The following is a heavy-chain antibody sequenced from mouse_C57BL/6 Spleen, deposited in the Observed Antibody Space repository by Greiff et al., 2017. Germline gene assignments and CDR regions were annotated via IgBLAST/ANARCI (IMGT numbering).Heavy chain of an antibody. CDR2: INYDGSST. V-gene: IGHV5-16*01. J-gene: IGHJ2*01. D-gene: IGHD2-3*01. CDR3: ARDHDGLDY. Sequence: EVQLVESEGGLVQPGSSMKLSCTASGFTFSDYYMAWVRQVPEKGLEWVANINYDGSSTYYLDSLKSRFIISRDNAKNILYLQMSSLKSEDTATYYCARDHDGLDYWGQGTTLTVSS. CDR1: GFTFSDYY.